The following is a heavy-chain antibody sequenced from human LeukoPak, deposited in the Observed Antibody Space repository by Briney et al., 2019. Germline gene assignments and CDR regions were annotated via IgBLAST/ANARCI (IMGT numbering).Heavy chain of an antibody. V-gene: IGHV3-9*01. CDR2: ISWNSGSI. CDR3: AKDKETTVTTSFDL. Sequence: GRSLRLSCAASGFTFDDYAMHWVRQAPGKGLEWVSGISWNSGSIGYADSVKGRFTTSRDNAKNSLYLQMNSLRAEDTALYYCAKDKETTVTTSFDLWGRGTLVTVSS. CDR1: GFTFDDYA. J-gene: IGHJ2*01. D-gene: IGHD4-17*01.